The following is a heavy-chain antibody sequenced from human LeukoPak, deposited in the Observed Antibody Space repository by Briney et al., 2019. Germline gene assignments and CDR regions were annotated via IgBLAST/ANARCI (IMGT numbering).Heavy chain of an antibody. D-gene: IGHD6-19*01. CDR3: ARVGSGWQKGFDY. CDR1: GDSFSSSSAA. Sequence: SQTLSLTCAISGDSFSSSSAAWDWIRQSPSRGLEWLGRTYYRSKWYHDYAVSVKSRIIINPDTSKNQFSLQLNSVTPEDTAVYYCARVGSGWQKGFDYWGQGTLVTVSS. V-gene: IGHV6-1*01. J-gene: IGHJ4*02. CDR2: TYYRSKWYH.